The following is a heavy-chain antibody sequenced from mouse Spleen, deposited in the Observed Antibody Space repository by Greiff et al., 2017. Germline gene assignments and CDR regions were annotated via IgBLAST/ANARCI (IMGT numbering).Heavy chain of an antibody. CDR3: ARAGPWFAY. CDR1: GYSITSGYY. V-gene: IGHV3-6*01. Sequence: EVKLVESGPGLVKPSQSLSLTCSVTGYSITSGYYWNWIRQFPGNKLEWMGYISYDGSNNYNPSLKNRISITRDTSKNQFFLKLNSVTTEDTATYYCARAGPWFAYWGQGTLVTVSA. CDR2: ISYDGSN. J-gene: IGHJ3*01.